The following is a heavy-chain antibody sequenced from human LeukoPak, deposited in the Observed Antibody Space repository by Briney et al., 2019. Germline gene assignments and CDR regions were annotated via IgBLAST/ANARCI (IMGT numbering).Heavy chain of an antibody. J-gene: IGHJ4*02. CDR2: IHPSGML. D-gene: IGHD3-22*01. CDR1: GASFSSGNQY. V-gene: IGHV4-31*03. CDR3: SRGLDSRKLGY. Sequence: SETLSLTCTVSGASFSSGNQYWNWIRQSPGKGLEWIGSIHPSGMLYNNPSLESRVTISIDTSKNQFSLNLNSVTAADTAVYFCSRGLDSRKLGYWGQGTLVTVSS.